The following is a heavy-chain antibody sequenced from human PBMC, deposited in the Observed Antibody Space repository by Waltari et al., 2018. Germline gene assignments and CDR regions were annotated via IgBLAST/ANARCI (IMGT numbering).Heavy chain of an antibody. Sequence: QVQLQQWGAGLLKPSETLSLTCAVYGGSFSGYYWICIRQPPGKGLAWIGEINHRGSTNYNPSLKSRVTISVDTSKNQFSLKLSAVTAADTAVYYCARVSAAIVGTNWFDPWGQGTLVTVSS. J-gene: IGHJ5*02. V-gene: IGHV4-34*01. CDR2: INHRGST. CDR1: GGSFSGYY. D-gene: IGHD2-21*01. CDR3: ARVSAAIVGTNWFDP.